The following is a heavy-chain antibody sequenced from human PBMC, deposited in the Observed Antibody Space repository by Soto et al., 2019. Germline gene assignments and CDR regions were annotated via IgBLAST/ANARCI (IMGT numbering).Heavy chain of an antibody. Sequence: SETLSLTCTVSGGSISSAGYYWSWIRQHPGKGLEWIGYIYYSGSTYYNPSLKSRVTISVDTSKNQFSLKLSSVIAADTAVYYCARGVGATRFDYWGQGTLVTVSS. CDR2: IYYSGST. CDR1: GGSISSAGYY. CDR3: ARGVGATRFDY. V-gene: IGHV4-31*03. J-gene: IGHJ4*02. D-gene: IGHD1-26*01.